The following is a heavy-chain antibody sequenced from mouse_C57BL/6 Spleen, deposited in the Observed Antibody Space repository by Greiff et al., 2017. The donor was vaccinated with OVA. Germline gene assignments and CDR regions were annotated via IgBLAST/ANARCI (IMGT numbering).Heavy chain of an antibody. CDR2: IDPSDSYT. CDR3: ARRELGRGFAY. V-gene: IGHV1-69*01. J-gene: IGHJ3*01. Sequence: QVQLQQPGAELVMPGASVKLSCKASGYTFTSYWMPWVKQRPGQGLEWIGEIDPSDSYTNYNQKFKGKSTLTVDKSSSTAYMQLSSLTSEDSAVYYCARRELGRGFAYWGQGTLVTVSA. D-gene: IGHD4-1*01. CDR1: GYTFTSYW.